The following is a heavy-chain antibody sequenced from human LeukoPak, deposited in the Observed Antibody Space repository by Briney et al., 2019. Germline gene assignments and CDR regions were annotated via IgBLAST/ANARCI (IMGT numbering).Heavy chain of an antibody. Sequence: ASVKVSCKXSGYTFTSNGISWVRQAPRQGLEWMGRISAYNGNTNYAQKLQGRVTMTTDTSTSTAYMELRSLRSDDTAVYYCARDPEGATISWFDPWGQGTLVTVSS. V-gene: IGHV1-18*01. J-gene: IGHJ5*02. CDR1: GYTFTSNG. D-gene: IGHD1-26*01. CDR2: ISAYNGNT. CDR3: ARDPEGATISWFDP.